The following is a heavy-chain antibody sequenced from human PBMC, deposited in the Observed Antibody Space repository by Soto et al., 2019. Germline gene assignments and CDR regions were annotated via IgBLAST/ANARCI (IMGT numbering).Heavy chain of an antibody. CDR2: IKQDGSEK. CDR3: ASSTISDFWSGYYYYYYMDV. Sequence: GGSLRLSSAASGFTFSSYWMSWVRQAPGKGLEWVANIKQDGSEKYYVDSVKGRFTISRDNAKNSLYLQMNSLRAEDTAVYYCASSTISDFWSGYYYYYYMDVWGKGTTVTVSS. J-gene: IGHJ6*03. V-gene: IGHV3-7*01. CDR1: GFTFSSYW. D-gene: IGHD3-3*01.